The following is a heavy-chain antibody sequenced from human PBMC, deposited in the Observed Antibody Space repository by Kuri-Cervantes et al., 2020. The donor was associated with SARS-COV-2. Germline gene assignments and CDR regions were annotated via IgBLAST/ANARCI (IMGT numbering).Heavy chain of an antibody. Sequence: GESLKISCAASGFTFSSYAMHWVRQAPGKGLEWVAVISYDGSNKYYADSVKGRFTISRDNSKNTLYLQMNSLRAEDTAVYHCASDLHTGGAPDSYHFYGLDVWGQGTTVIVSS. V-gene: IGHV3-30-3*01. D-gene: IGHD5-18*01. CDR3: ASDLHTGGAPDSYHFYGLDV. J-gene: IGHJ6*02. CDR1: GFTFSSYA. CDR2: ISYDGSNK.